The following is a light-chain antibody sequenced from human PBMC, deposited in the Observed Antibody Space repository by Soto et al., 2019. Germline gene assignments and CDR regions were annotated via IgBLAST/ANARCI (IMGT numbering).Light chain of an antibody. CDR1: QSITNNY. CDR3: QQYGSSPWT. CDR2: LAP. Sequence: EIVLTQSPGTLSLSPGERATLSCRASQSITNNYLAWYQQKPGQAPRLLIYLAPNRAAGIPDRFSGSGSGADFTLTINRLEPEDFAVYHCQQYGSSPWTFGQGTKVDIK. J-gene: IGKJ1*01. V-gene: IGKV3-20*01.